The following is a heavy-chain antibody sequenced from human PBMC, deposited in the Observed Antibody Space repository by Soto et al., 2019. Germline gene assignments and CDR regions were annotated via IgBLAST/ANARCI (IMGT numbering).Heavy chain of an antibody. CDR2: ISYDGSNK. CDR1: GFTFSSYA. V-gene: IGHV3-30-3*01. D-gene: IGHD2-21*02. J-gene: IGHJ4*02. CDR3: ARDWGQSGVTAIPAY. Sequence: QVQLVESGGGVVQPGRSLRLSCAASGFTFSSYAMHWVRQAPGKGLEWVAVISYDGSNKYYADSVKGRFTISRDNSKNTLYLQMNSLRAEDTAVYYCARDWGQSGVTAIPAYWGQGTLVTVSS.